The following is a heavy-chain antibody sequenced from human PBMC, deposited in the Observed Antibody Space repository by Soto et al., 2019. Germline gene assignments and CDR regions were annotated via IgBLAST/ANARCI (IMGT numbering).Heavy chain of an antibody. CDR3: ARDPYGDYLWFDP. D-gene: IGHD4-17*01. V-gene: IGHV4-59*01. Sequence: SEILSLTCTVSGGSISSYYWSWIRQPPGKGLEWIGYIYYSGSTNYNPSLKSRVTISVDTSKNQFSLKLSSVTAADTAVYYCARDPYGDYLWFDPWGQGTLVTVSS. J-gene: IGHJ5*02. CDR1: GGSISSYY. CDR2: IYYSGST.